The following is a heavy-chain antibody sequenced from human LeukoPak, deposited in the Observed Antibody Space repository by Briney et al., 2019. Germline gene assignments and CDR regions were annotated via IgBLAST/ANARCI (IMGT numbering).Heavy chain of an antibody. CDR3: ARDQSYYESSGYSYYFDY. D-gene: IGHD3-22*01. J-gene: IGHJ4*02. Sequence: GGSLRLSCAASGFTFSGFEMNWVRQAPGKGLEWISYISSSYRTIYYADSVKGRFTVSRDNTKNSIYLQMNSLRVEDTAVYYCARDQSYYESSGYSYYFDYWGQGTLVTVSS. CDR2: ISSSYRTI. CDR1: GFTFSGFE. V-gene: IGHV3-48*03.